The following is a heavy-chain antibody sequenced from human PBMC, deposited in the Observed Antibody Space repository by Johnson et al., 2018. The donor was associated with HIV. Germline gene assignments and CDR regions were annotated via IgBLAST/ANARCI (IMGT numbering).Heavy chain of an antibody. D-gene: IGHD3-22*01. CDR3: AKGTYYYDSSGYNDAFDM. CDR1: GLSFSNFG. J-gene: IGHJ3*02. V-gene: IGHV3-30*18. CDR2: ISFDGNLK. Sequence: VQLVESGGGVVQPGKSLTLSCVGSGLSFSNFGIHWVRQAPGKGPEWVAVISFDGNLKKYADSVKGRFTISRDNAKNSLYLQMNSLRAEDTAVYYCAKGTYYYDSSGYNDAFDMWGQGTMVTVSS.